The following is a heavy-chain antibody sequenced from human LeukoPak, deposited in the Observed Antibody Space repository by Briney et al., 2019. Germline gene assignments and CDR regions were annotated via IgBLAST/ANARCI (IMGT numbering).Heavy chain of an antibody. J-gene: IGHJ6*03. CDR3: ARETSQKGAHYMDV. CDR2: IYYSGST. Sequence: SETLSLTCTVSGGSISSYYWSWIRQPPGKGLEWTGYIYYSGSTNYNPSLKSRVTISVDTSKNQFSLKLSSVTAADTAVYYCARETSQKGAHYMDVWGKGTTVTISS. D-gene: IGHD3-16*01. CDR1: GGSISSYY. V-gene: IGHV4-59*01.